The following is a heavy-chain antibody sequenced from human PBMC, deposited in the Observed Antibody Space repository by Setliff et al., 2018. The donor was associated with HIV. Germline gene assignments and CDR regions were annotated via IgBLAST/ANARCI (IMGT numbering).Heavy chain of an antibody. CDR2: MNPNSGNT. Sequence: ASVKVSCKASGYTFSSYDINWVRQATAQGLEWMGWMNPNSGNTGYAQKFQGRVTMTRDTSISTAYMELNNLKFEDTAVYYCARARRDSYDRGRRNHYYIDVWGKGTTVTVSS. D-gene: IGHD3-22*01. CDR3: ARARRDSYDRGRRNHYYIDV. CDR1: GYTFSSYD. V-gene: IGHV1-8*02. J-gene: IGHJ6*03.